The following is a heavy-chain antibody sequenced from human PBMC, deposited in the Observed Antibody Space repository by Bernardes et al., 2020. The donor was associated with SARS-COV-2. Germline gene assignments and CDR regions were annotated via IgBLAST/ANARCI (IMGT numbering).Heavy chain of an antibody. Sequence: SVKVSCKASGYTFTDYYIHWVRHAPVQGLEWMGWINPNGGGTNYAQNFQDRVIMTRDTSITTAYMELRRLRSDDAAVYYCARGPSYGFWPDYWGQGTLVTVSS. CDR2: INPNGGGT. J-gene: IGHJ4*02. CDR1: GYTFTDYY. V-gene: IGHV1-2*02. CDR3: ARGPSYGFWPDY. D-gene: IGHD4-17*01.